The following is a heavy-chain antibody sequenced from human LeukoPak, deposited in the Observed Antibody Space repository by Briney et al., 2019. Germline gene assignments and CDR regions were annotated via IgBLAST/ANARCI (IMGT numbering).Heavy chain of an antibody. CDR1: GFTFSSYA. CDR3: ARDTLVNDY. Sequence: PGGSLRLSCAASGFTFSSYAVSWVRQAPGKGLEWVAVIWYDGSNKYYADSVKGRFTISRDNSKNTLYLQMNSLRAEDTAVYYCARDTLVNDYWGQGTLVTVSS. CDR2: IWYDGSNK. D-gene: IGHD3-16*01. V-gene: IGHV3-33*08. J-gene: IGHJ4*02.